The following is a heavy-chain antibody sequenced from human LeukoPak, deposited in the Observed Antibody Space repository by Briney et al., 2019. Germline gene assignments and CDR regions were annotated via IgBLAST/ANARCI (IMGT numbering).Heavy chain of an antibody. V-gene: IGHV4-59*12. Sequence: SETLSLTCSVSSAFTSRYYWSWVRQPLGQGLEWIGNIFYSGNSKYNPSLTSRISMSVDTSKTQFSLELTSVTAADTAVYYCTRIDPLGFFDQWGPGTLVTVSS. CDR2: IFYSGNS. CDR1: SAFTSRYY. D-gene: IGHD6-25*01. J-gene: IGHJ4*02. CDR3: TRIDPLGFFDQ.